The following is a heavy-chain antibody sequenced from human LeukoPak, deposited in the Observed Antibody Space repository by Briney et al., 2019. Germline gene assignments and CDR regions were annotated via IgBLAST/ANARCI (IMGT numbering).Heavy chain of an antibody. V-gene: IGHV4-30-4*01. Sequence: PSETLSLTCTVSGGSISSGDYYWSRIRQPPGKGLEWIGYIYYSGSPYYNPSLKSRVTISVDTSKNQFSLKLSSVTAADTAVYYCARLYYYDSSGYWIDYWGQGTLVTVSS. J-gene: IGHJ4*02. CDR3: ARLYYYDSSGYWIDY. CDR2: IYYSGSP. D-gene: IGHD3-22*01. CDR1: GGSISSGDYY.